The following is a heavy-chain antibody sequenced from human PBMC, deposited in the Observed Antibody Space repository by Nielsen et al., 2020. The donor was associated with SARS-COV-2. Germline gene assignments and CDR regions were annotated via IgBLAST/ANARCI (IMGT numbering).Heavy chain of an antibody. CDR2: ISSDGREK. CDR3: ANDFGDCGSSTCRPK. D-gene: IGHD2-2*01. J-gene: IGHJ4*02. CDR1: AFTFSNYA. V-gene: IGHV3-30-3*02. Sequence: GGSLRLSCAASAFTFSNYAVHWVRQAPGKGLEWVAVISSDGREKYYADSVRGRFSISRDNSNHTLYLQLTNLRAEDTAVYYCANDFGDCGSSTCRPKWGQGSRITVSS.